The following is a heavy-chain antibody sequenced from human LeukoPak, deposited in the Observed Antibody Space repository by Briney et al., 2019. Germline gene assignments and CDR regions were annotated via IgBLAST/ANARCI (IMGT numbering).Heavy chain of an antibody. J-gene: IGHJ4*02. D-gene: IGHD1-26*01. CDR3: ATGRTKWDLLNY. CDR2: LDPEDGEM. CDR1: GYTLTELS. V-gene: IGHV1-24*01. Sequence: ASVKVSCKVSGYTLTELSLHWVRQVPGKGLEWMGGLDPEDGEMIYSQKFQGRVTMTEDTSTDIAYMEMSSLRSEDTAVYYCATGRTKWDLLNYWGQGTLVTVSS.